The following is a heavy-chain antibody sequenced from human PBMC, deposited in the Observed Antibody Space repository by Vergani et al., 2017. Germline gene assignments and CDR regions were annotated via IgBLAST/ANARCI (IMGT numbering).Heavy chain of an antibody. CDR2: IYSGDET. Sequence: LVESGGGVVQPGRSLTLTCAASGSTVSGNYMTWVRQAPGKGLEWVSHIYSGDETYYADSVKGRVTISRDTSKNTLHLQINNLRVEDTAVYYCARGNYYGSGTYVDPCGQGTLVTVSS. CDR1: GSTVSGNY. V-gene: IGHV3-66*02. CDR3: ARGNYYGSGTYVDP. D-gene: IGHD3-10*01. J-gene: IGHJ5*02.